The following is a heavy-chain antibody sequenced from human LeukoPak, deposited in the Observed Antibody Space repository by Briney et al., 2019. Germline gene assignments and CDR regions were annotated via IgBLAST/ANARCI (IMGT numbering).Heavy chain of an antibody. CDR3: ARGGLYGGNSRIPFDP. D-gene: IGHD4-23*01. CDR1: GYTFTSYG. J-gene: IGHJ5*02. CDR2: INPNSGGT. Sequence: ASVKVSCKASGYTFTSYGISWVRQAPGQGLEWMGRINPNSGGTNYAQKFQGRVTMTRDTSISTAYMELSRLRSEDTAVYYCARGGLYGGNSRIPFDPWGQGTLVTVSS. V-gene: IGHV1-2*06.